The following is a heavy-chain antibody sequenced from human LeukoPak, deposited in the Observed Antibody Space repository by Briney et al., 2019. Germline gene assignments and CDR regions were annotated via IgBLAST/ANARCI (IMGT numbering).Heavy chain of an antibody. Sequence: SETLSLTCAVSGGSISSYYWSWIRQPPGKGLEWIAYIYYNGNTNYNPSFKSRVTISVDTSKNQFSLKLSSVAAADTAIYYCARQPSATAAFDIWGQGTMVTVSS. CDR1: GGSISSYY. D-gene: IGHD5-18*01. V-gene: IGHV4-59*08. CDR3: ARQPSATAAFDI. J-gene: IGHJ3*02. CDR2: IYYNGNT.